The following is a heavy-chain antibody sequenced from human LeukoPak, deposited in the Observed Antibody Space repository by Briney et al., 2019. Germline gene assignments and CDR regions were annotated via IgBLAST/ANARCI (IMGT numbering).Heavy chain of an antibody. J-gene: IGHJ4*02. V-gene: IGHV3-7*01. Sequence: GGSLRLSCAASGFTFSRYWMTWVRQSPGKGLEWVANINQDGSEKYYGDSVTGRFTISRDNAENSLFLQMNSLRADDTGVYYCARAREAPANVFPDHWGQGVVITVPS. D-gene: IGHD2-15*01. CDR1: GFTFSRYW. CDR2: INQDGSEK. CDR3: ARAREAPANVFPDH.